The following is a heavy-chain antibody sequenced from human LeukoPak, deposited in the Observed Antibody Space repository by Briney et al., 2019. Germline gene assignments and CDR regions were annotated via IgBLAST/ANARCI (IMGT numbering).Heavy chain of an antibody. V-gene: IGHV4-59*01. J-gene: IGHJ4*02. CDR1: GGSISSYY. CDR3: ARESRGDYDYVWGSYRSPDYYFDY. Sequence: PSETLSLTCTVSGGSISSYYWSWIRQPPGKGLEWIGYIYYSGSTNYNPSLKSRVTISVDTSKDQFSLKLSSVTAADTAVYYCARESRGDYDYVWGSYRSPDYYFDYWGQGTLVTVSS. D-gene: IGHD3-16*02. CDR2: IYYSGST.